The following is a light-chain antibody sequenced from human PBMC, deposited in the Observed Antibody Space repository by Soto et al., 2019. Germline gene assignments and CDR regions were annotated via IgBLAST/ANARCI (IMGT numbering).Light chain of an antibody. CDR3: QQSDSFPHT. CDR2: AAS. CDR1: QGIRNW. V-gene: IGKV1-12*01. Sequence: DIQMTQSPSSVSASVGDRVTITCRASQGIRNWLAWYQQKAGQAPKLLIYAASGLHSGVPSRFSGSGSGTDFTLTISSLQPADFATYFCQQSDSFPHTFGRGTNLEI. J-gene: IGKJ2*01.